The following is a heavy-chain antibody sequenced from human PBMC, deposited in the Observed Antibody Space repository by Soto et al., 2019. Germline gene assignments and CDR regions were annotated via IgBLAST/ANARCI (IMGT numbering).Heavy chain of an antibody. CDR3: ARPSGYYPYYFDD. V-gene: IGHV1-18*04. D-gene: IGHD3-22*01. J-gene: IGHJ4*02. CDR2: ISTYSGNT. CDR1: GYTFTSYG. Sequence: ASVKVSCKASGYTFTSYGISWVRQAPGQGLEWMGWISTYSGNTNYAQKLQGRVTMTRDTSINTAYMEVNRLRSDDTAVYYCARPSGYYPYYFDDWGQGTQVTVSS.